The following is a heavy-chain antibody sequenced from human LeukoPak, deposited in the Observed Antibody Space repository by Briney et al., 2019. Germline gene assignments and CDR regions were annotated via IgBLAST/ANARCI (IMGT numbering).Heavy chain of an antibody. J-gene: IGHJ6*03. D-gene: IGHD4-11*01. CDR2: IYTSGST. V-gene: IGHV4-4*07. Sequence: SETLSLTCTVSGGSISSYHWSWIRQPAGKGLEWIGRIYTSGSTNYNPSLKSRVTMSVDTSKNQFSLKLSSVTAADTAVYYCAREWIGGYSNHMDVWGKGTTVTVSS. CDR1: GGSISSYH. CDR3: AREWIGGYSNHMDV.